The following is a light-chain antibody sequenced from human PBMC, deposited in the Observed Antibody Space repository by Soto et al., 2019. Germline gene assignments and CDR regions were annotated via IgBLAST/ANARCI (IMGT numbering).Light chain of an antibody. J-gene: IGKJ5*01. V-gene: IGKV1-39*01. Sequence: DIQMTQSPSSLSASVGDRFIITFRASQSVSSDLNWYQQKAGKPPKLLIFAASSLQSGVPSRFSGSGSGTHFTLTISNLQPEDFATYYCQHIYSIPITFGQGTRLEIK. CDR2: AAS. CDR3: QHIYSIPIT. CDR1: QSVSSD.